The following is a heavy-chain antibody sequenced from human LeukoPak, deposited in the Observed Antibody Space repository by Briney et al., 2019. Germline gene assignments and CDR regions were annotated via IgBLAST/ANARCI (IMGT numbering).Heavy chain of an antibody. D-gene: IGHD3-10*02. Sequence: SETLSLTCTVSGGSISSYYWSWIRQPPGKGLEWIGYIYYSGSTNYNPSLKSRVTISVDTSKNQFSLKLSSVTAADTAVYYCARSAYVHPSLYYYYMDVWGKGTTVTVSS. V-gene: IGHV4-59*01. J-gene: IGHJ6*03. CDR2: IYYSGST. CDR3: ARSAYVHPSLYYYYMDV. CDR1: GGSISSYY.